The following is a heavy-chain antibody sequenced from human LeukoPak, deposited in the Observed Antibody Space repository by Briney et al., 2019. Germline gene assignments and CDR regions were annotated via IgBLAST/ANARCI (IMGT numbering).Heavy chain of an antibody. CDR2: IYHSGST. J-gene: IGHJ6*02. D-gene: IGHD5-18*01. CDR3: ARLRGYSYATYYYYYGMDV. V-gene: IGHV4-4*02. Sequence: SGTLSLTCAVSGVSISSSNWWSWVRQPPGKGLEWIGEIYHSGSTNYNPSLKSRVTISVDTSKNQFSLKLSSVTAADTAVYYCARLRGYSYATYYYYYGMDVWGQGTTVTVSS. CDR1: GVSISSSNW.